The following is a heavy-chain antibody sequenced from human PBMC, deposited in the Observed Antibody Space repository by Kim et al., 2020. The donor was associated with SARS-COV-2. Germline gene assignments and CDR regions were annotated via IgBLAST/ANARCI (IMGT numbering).Heavy chain of an antibody. D-gene: IGHD3-3*01. CDR3: ARAPNDFWSGYPYYFDY. V-gene: IGHV4-61*01. CDR2: IYYSGNT. Sequence: SETLSLTCTVSGGSVSSGSYFWSWIRQPPGKGLEWIGYIYYSGNTNYSPSIKSRVTMSVDTSKNQFSLKLRSVTAADTAVYYCARAPNDFWSGYPYYFDYWGQGTLGTVSS. CDR1: GGSVSSGSYF. J-gene: IGHJ4*02.